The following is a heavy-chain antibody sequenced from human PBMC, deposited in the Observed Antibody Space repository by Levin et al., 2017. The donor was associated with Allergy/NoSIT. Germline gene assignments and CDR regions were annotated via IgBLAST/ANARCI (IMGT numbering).Heavy chain of an antibody. Sequence: TASETLSLTCAVYGGSFSNYYWSWIRQAPGKGLEWIGEINHSGSTNYNPSLKSRVTIAVDTSKNHFSLKLNSVTAADTAVYFCARGPPVDYYDRSGFYYPCDDWGQGTLVTVSS. CDR2: INHSGST. CDR3: ARGPPVDYYDRSGFYYPCDD. V-gene: IGHV4-34*01. CDR1: GGSFSNYY. J-gene: IGHJ4*02. D-gene: IGHD3-22*01.